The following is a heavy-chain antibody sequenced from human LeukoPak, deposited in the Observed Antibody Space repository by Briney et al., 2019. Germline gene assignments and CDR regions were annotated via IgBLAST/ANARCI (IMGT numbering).Heavy chain of an antibody. CDR2: ISYDGSNK. D-gene: IGHD4-23*01. V-gene: IGHV3-30*03. Sequence: PGGSLRLSCAASGFTFSSYGMHWVRQAPGKGLEWEAVISYDGSNKYYADSVKGRFTISRDNSKNTLYLQMNSLRAEDTAVYYCARDHDYGGISLWGQGTLVTVSS. CDR1: GFTFSSYG. CDR3: ARDHDYGGISL. J-gene: IGHJ4*02.